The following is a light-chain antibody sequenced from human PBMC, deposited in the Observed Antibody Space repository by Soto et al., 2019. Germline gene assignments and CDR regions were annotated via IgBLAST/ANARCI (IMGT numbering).Light chain of an antibody. Sequence: DIQMTQSPSTLSASVGARVTITCRASESISRWLAWYQQKPGKAHKLLIYKASSLESGVPSRFSGSGSGTAVTITINSLQADDFATYYGQQHNRFSITLGQGTRLEI. CDR3: QQHNRFSIT. CDR1: ESISRW. J-gene: IGKJ5*01. V-gene: IGKV1-5*03. CDR2: KAS.